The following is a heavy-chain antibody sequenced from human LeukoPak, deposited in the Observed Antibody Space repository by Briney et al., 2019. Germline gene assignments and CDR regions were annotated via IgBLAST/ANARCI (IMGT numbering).Heavy chain of an antibody. D-gene: IGHD2-2*01. CDR3: ASLTGYCSSTSCPGDYMDV. Sequence: GGSLRLSCAASGFTVSSNYMSWVRQAPGKGLEWVSVIYSGGSTYYADSVKGRFTISRDNSKNTLYLQMNSLRAEDTAVYYCASLTGYCSSTSCPGDYMDVWGKGTTVAVSS. CDR1: GFTVSSNY. CDR2: IYSGGST. J-gene: IGHJ6*03. V-gene: IGHV3-53*01.